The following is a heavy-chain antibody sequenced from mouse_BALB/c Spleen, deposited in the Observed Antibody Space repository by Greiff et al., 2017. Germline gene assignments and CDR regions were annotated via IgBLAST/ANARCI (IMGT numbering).Heavy chain of an antibody. V-gene: IGHV5-12-1*01. CDR2: ISSGGGST. CDR3: ARHQIYYDYRYYAMDY. CDR1: GFAFSSYD. Sequence: EVMLVESGGGLVKPGGSLKLCCAASGFAFSSYDMSWVRQTPEKRLEWVAYISSGGGSTYYPDTVKGRFTISRDNAKNTLYLQMSSLKSEDTAMYYCARHQIYYDYRYYAMDYWGQGTSVTVSS. D-gene: IGHD2-4*01. J-gene: IGHJ4*01.